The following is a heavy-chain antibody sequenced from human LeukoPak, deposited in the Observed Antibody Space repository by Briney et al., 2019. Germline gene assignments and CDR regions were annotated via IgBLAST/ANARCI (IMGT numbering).Heavy chain of an antibody. CDR1: GYTFTSYY. D-gene: IGHD3-22*01. J-gene: IGHJ3*02. Sequence: ASVKVSCKASGYTFTSYYMHWVRQAPGQGLEWMGIINPSGGSTSYAQKFQGRVTMTRDMSTSTVYMELSSLRSEDTAVYYCASHDSSGYLSDAFDIWGQGTMVTVSS. V-gene: IGHV1-46*01. CDR2: INPSGGST. CDR3: ASHDSSGYLSDAFDI.